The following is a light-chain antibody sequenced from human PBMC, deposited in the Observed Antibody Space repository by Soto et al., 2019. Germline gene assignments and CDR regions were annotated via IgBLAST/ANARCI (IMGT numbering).Light chain of an antibody. CDR1: SSDVGGYIF. CDR3: SSYTSITTLV. V-gene: IGLV2-14*01. CDR2: EVS. Sequence: QSVLTQPPSASGSPGQSVTISCTGTSSDVGGYIFVSWYQQHPGKAPKLMIYEVSNRRPGVSDRFSGSKSGNTASLTISGLQAGDEADYYCSSYTSITTLVFGGGTKVTVL. J-gene: IGLJ2*01.